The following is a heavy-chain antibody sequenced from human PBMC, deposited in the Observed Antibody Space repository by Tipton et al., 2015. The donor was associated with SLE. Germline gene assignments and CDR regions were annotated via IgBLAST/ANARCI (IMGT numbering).Heavy chain of an antibody. Sequence: GSLRLSCTVSGGSISSSSYWMSWVRQAPGKGLEWVANIKQDGSEKYYVDSVKGRFTISRDNAKNSLYLQMNSLRAEDTAVYYCAREGVGATLAFNYYMDVWGKGTTVTVSS. CDR1: GGSISSSSYW. V-gene: IGHV3-7*03. CDR3: AREGVGATLAFNYYMDV. D-gene: IGHD1-26*01. CDR2: IKQDGSEK. J-gene: IGHJ6*03.